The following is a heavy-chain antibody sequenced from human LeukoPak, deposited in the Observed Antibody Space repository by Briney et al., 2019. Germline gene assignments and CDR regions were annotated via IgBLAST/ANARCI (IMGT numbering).Heavy chain of an antibody. Sequence: SETLSLTCTVSGGSISSYYWSWIRQPPGKGLEWIGYIYYSGSTNYNPSPKIRPPITVEPYKNQFSLKLSSVSAADRPVNSCPREAAAGTVDYWGQGTLVTVSS. CDR1: GGSISSYY. CDR2: IYYSGST. V-gene: IGHV4-59*01. J-gene: IGHJ4*02. CDR3: PREAAAGTVDY. D-gene: IGHD6-13*01.